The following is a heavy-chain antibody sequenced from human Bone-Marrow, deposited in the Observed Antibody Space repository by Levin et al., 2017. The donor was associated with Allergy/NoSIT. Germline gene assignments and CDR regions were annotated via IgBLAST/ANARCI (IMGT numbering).Heavy chain of an antibody. CDR1: GGSFSGYY. V-gene: IGHV4-34*01. D-gene: IGHD2-15*01. J-gene: IGHJ3*02. CDR2: INHSGST. CDR3: ATPRGGYCSGGSCYRHDAFDI. Sequence: SETLSLTCAVYGGSFSGYYWSWIRQPPGKGLEWIGEINHSGSTNYNPSLKSRVTISVDTSKNQFSLKLTSVTAADTAVYYCATPRGGYCSGGSCYRHDAFDIWGQGTMVTVSS.